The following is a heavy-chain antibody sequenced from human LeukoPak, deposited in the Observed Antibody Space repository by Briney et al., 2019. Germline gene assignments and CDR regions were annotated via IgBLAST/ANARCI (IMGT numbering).Heavy chain of an antibody. CDR3: ARDQAVAGYNWFDP. D-gene: IGHD6-19*01. CDR2: FNTNTGNP. CDR1: GYTFTSYA. J-gene: IGHJ5*02. V-gene: IGHV7-4-1*02. Sequence: ASVKVSCKASGYTFTSYAMNWVRQAPGQGLEWMGWFNTNTGNPTYAQGFTGRFVFSLDTSVSTAYLQISSLKAEDTAVYYCARDQAVAGYNWFDPWGQGTLVTVSS.